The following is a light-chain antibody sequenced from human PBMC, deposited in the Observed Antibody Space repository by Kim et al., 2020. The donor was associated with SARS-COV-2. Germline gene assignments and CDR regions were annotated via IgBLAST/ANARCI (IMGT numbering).Light chain of an antibody. Sequence: SYELTQPPSVSVAPGETARMTCGGNNIGSYRVHWYQRKPGHAPVPVISFDSYRPSGIPERFSGSNSRNTATLTISRVEVEDEADYYCQLWDTSGAYGVFGGGTQLTVL. CDR1: NIGSYR. J-gene: IGLJ3*02. CDR3: QLWDTSGAYGV. CDR2: FDS. V-gene: IGLV3-21*04.